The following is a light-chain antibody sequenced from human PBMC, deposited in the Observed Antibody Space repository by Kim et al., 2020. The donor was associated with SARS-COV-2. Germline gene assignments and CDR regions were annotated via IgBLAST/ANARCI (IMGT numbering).Light chain of an antibody. CDR1: QNITNY. Sequence: DIQMTQSPSSLSASVGDRVTITCRTSQNITNYLNWYQQKPGKAPKVLIYGASSLHSGVPSRFSGSGSVTDFSLTINSPQPEDFATYYCQQSYSTPRTFGGGTKVDIK. CDR3: QQSYSTPRT. V-gene: IGKV1-39*01. CDR2: GAS. J-gene: IGKJ4*01.